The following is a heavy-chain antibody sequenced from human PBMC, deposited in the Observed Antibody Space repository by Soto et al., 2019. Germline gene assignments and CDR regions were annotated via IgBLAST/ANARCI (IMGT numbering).Heavy chain of an antibody. J-gene: IGHJ4*02. CDR3: AKGYPAHPFLFDY. D-gene: IGHD3-16*02. CDR2: ISGSGGST. Sequence: GESLKISCAASGFTFSSYAMSWVRQAPGKGLEWVSAISGSGGSTYYADSVKGRFTISRDNSKNTLYLQMNSLRAEDTAVYYCAKGYPAHPFLFDYWGQGTLVTVSS. V-gene: IGHV3-23*01. CDR1: GFTFSSYA.